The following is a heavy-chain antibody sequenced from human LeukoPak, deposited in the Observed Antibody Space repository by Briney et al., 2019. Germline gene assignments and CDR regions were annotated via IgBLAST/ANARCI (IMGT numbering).Heavy chain of an antibody. CDR2: IKDDGREK. CDR3: ARVTAAAAVYFFDS. V-gene: IGHV3-7*05. J-gene: IGHJ4*01. Sequence: PGGSLRLSCAASRFTFSNYWMSWVRQAPGKGLEWVANIKDDGREKYYVDSVKGRFTISRDNAKNSLYLQMNSLRGEDTAVYYCARVTAAAAVYFFDSWGQGTLVTVSS. D-gene: IGHD6-25*01. CDR1: RFTFSNYW.